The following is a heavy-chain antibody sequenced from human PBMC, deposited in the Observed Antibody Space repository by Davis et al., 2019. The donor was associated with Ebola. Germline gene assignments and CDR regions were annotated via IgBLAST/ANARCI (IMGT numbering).Heavy chain of an antibody. CDR2: INRDGSTT. D-gene: IGHD6-19*01. Sequence: PGGSLRLSCAASGFTFSRYWMHWVRQAPGKGLVWVSCINRDGSTTTYADSVKGRFTISRDNAKNSLYLQMNSLRAEDTAVYYCARALPPGQWLANDAFDIWGQGTMVTVSS. V-gene: IGHV3-74*03. J-gene: IGHJ3*02. CDR1: GFTFSRYW. CDR3: ARALPPGQWLANDAFDI.